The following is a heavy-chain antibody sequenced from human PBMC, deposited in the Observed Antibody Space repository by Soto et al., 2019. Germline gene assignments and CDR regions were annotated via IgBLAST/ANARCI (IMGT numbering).Heavy chain of an antibody. Sequence: ASVKVSCKASGYTFTSYGISWVRQAPGQGLEWMGWISAYNGNTNYAQKLQGRVTITTDTSTSTAYMELRSLRSDDTAVYNCARSYSYGSYWYFDDWGQGTLVTVSS. CDR3: ARSYSYGSYWYFDD. D-gene: IGHD3-22*01. CDR2: ISAYNGNT. CDR1: GYTFTSYG. V-gene: IGHV1-18*04. J-gene: IGHJ4*02.